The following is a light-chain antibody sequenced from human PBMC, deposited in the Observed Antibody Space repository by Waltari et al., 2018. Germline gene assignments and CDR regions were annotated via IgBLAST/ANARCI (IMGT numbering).Light chain of an antibody. Sequence: DIQMAQSPSSLSASVGDRVTITCRASQSISTYLNWYQQKPGKAPKLLIYAASSLQSGVPSRFSGSGVGTDFTLAISSLQPEDFATYYCQQSYSTPLTFGGGTKVEI. V-gene: IGKV1-39*01. CDR2: AAS. CDR3: QQSYSTPLT. CDR1: QSISTY. J-gene: IGKJ4*01.